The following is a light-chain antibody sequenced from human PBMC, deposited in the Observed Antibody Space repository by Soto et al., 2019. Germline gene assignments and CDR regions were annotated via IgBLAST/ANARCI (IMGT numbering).Light chain of an antibody. CDR1: QSVSSY. CDR3: QQRSDWRIT. CDR2: DTS. J-gene: IGKJ5*01. V-gene: IGKV3-11*01. Sequence: DIVLTQSPATLSLSPGERATLSCRASQSVSSYLAWYQQKPGQAPRLLISDTSNRATGIPARFSGSGSGTDFTLTISSLEPEDFAVYYCQQRSDWRITFGQGTRLEI.